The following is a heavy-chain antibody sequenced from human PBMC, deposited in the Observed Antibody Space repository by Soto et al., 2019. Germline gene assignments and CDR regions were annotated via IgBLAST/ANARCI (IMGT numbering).Heavy chain of an antibody. D-gene: IGHD6-6*01. CDR1: GGTFSSYA. J-gene: IGHJ4*02. CDR2: IIPIFGTA. V-gene: IGHV1-69*19. Sequence: QVQLVQSGAEVKKPVSSVKVSCKASGGTFSSYAISWVRQAPGQGLEWMGGIIPIFGTANYAQKLQGRVTITADESTSTAYMELSSLRSEATAVYYWASWWGDKYSSSSPPATSWRQGTLVTVS. CDR3: ASWWGDKYSSSSPPATS.